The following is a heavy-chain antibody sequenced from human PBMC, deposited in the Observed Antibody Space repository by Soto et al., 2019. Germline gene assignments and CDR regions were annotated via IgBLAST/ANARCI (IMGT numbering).Heavy chain of an antibody. Sequence: XGTLYLTCTVSGGSISSYYWSGIRQPAGKGLEWIGRIYTSGSTNYNPSLKSRVTMSVDTSKNQFSLELTSLTAADTAVYYCARGGEPLGYYGLDVWGQGTTVTVSS. J-gene: IGHJ6*02. CDR2: IYTSGST. CDR1: GGSISSYY. CDR3: ARGGEPLGYYGLDV. V-gene: IGHV4-4*07.